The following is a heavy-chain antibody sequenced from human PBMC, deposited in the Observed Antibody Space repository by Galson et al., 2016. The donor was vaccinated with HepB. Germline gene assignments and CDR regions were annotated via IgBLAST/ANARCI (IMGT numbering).Heavy chain of an antibody. Sequence: SLRLSCADSRFTFSRYWMHWVRQVPGKGPVWVSVISGDASLTRYADSVRGRFTISRDNSHNILYLQMNSPRADDTAVYYCVSPLHNDGNSGMAFDVWGQGTMVTVSS. CDR2: ISGDASLT. CDR3: VSPLHNDGNSGMAFDV. J-gene: IGHJ3*01. CDR1: RFTFSRYW. V-gene: IGHV3-74*01. D-gene: IGHD4-23*01.